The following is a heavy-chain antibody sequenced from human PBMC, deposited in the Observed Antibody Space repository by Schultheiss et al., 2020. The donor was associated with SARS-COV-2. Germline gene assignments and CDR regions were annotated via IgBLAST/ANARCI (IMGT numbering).Heavy chain of an antibody. CDR1: GGSFSGYY. V-gene: IGHV4-34*01. Sequence: SETLSLTCAVYGGSFSGYYWSWIRQHPGKGLEWIGSIYYSGSTYYNPSLKSRVTISVDTSKNQFSLKLSSVTAADTAVYYCAREGPLTGTTKGMDVWGQGTTVTVAS. CDR2: IYYSGST. J-gene: IGHJ6*02. CDR3: AREGPLTGTTKGMDV. D-gene: IGHD1-7*01.